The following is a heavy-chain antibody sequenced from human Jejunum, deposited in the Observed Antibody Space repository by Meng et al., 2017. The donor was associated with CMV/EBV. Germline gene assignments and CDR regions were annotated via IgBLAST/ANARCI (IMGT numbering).Heavy chain of an antibody. V-gene: IGHV3-66*01. Sequence: EVQLVESGGGLVQPGEFLRLSCSASGFTVSSNYMSWVRQAPGKGLEWVSVIYSGDKTYYADSVKDRFTISRDNAKNTLYLQMNNLRVEDTAVYYCARGAGSSSSRRYLDYWGQGTMVTVSA. CDR2: IYSGDKT. CDR1: GFTVSSNY. CDR3: ARGAGSSSSRRYLDY. J-gene: IGHJ4*03. D-gene: IGHD6-6*01.